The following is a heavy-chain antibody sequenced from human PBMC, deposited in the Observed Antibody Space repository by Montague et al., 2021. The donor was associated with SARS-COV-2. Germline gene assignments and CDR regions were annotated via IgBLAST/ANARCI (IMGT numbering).Heavy chain of an antibody. CDR3: AKNGGAHGLDV. CDR2: IKPDESEK. Sequence: SLRLSCAASGFTVSNIWLSWVRQAPGKGPEWVANIKPDESEKNYVDSVKGRFSISRDNAKNSLYLQMDNLRAEDTAIYYCAKNGGAHGLDVWGQGTSVSVSS. V-gene: IGHV3-7*01. D-gene: IGHD4-23*01. CDR1: GFTVSNIW. J-gene: IGHJ6*02.